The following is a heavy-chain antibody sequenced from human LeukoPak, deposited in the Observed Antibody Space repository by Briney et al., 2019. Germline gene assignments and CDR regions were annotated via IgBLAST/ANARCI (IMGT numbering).Heavy chain of an antibody. CDR2: ISAYNGNT. CDR1: GYTFTSYG. V-gene: IGHV1-18*01. CDR3: AKRGHYDSSGLRAPFDY. D-gene: IGHD3-22*01. J-gene: IGHJ4*02. Sequence: ASVKVSCKASGYTFTSYGISWVRQAPGQGLEWMGWISAYNGNTNYAQKLQGRVTMTTDTSTSTAYMELRSLRSDDTAVYYCAKRGHYDSSGLRAPFDYWGQGILVTVSS.